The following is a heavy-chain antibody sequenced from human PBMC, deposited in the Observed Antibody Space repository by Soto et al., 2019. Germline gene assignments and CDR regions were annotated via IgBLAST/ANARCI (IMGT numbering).Heavy chain of an antibody. V-gene: IGHV3-11*06. D-gene: IGHD2-2*01. J-gene: IGHJ5*02. CDR1: GFTFSEYY. CDR3: AGTYCSSTSCYVEWSTNWFDP. CDR2: ISSSSSYI. Sequence: LKISCAAIGFTFSEYYMCWIRQAPGKGQEWVSYISSSSSYIYYADSVKGRFTISRDNAKNSLYLQMNSLRAEDTAVYYCAGTYCSSTSCYVEWSTNWFDPWGQGTLVTVSS.